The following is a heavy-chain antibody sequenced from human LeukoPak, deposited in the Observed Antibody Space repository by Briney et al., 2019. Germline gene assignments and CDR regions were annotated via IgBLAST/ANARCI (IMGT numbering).Heavy chain of an antibody. CDR2: INHSGST. CDR3: ARVTRDSFDY. J-gene: IGHJ4*02. D-gene: IGHD2-21*02. Sequence: SEXLSXTCAXYGXXFXGYYWXWIRQPPGKGLEWIGEINHSGSTNYNPSLKSRVTISVDTSKNQFSLKLSSVTAADTAVYYCARVTRDSFDYWGQGTLVTVSS. V-gene: IGHV4-34*01. CDR1: GXXFXGYY.